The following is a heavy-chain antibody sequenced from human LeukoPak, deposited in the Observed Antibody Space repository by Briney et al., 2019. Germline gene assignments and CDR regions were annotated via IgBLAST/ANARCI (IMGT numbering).Heavy chain of an antibody. CDR1: GFTLSSYA. D-gene: IGHD5-12*01. J-gene: IGHJ4*02. Sequence: PVRSLRLSCAASGFTLSSYAMHWVRQAPGNGLESLAVISYDGSYKYYADSMKGRLTSARDKSKNTLYLHMNSLRAEDTAVYYCARGYSGYDSGGDYWGQGTLVTVSS. V-gene: IGHV3-30-3*01. CDR2: ISYDGSYK. CDR3: ARGYSGYDSGGDY.